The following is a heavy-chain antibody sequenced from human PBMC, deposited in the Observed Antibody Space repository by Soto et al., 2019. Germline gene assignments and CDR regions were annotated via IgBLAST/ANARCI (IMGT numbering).Heavy chain of an antibody. J-gene: IGHJ4*02. V-gene: IGHV4-30-4*01. CDR2: IYYDGST. Sequence: PSETLSLTCAVSGASISRAYWWSWVRQPPGKGLEWLGFIYYDGSTYYNPSLKSRLTISIDTSKNQFSLSLSSVTAADTAVYYCATVRAHFFDNWGQGTLVTVSS. CDR1: GASISRAYW. CDR3: ATVRAHFFDN.